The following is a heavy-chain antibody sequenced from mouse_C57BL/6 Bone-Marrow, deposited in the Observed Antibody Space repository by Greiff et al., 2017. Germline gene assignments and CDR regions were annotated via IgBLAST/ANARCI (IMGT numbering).Heavy chain of an antibody. CDR2: ISNGGGST. CDR3: ARHSDGYYVRFAY. J-gene: IGHJ3*01. V-gene: IGHV5-12*01. D-gene: IGHD2-3*01. CDR1: GFTFSDYY. Sequence: EVKVVESGGGLVQPGGSLKLSCAASGFTFSDYYMYWVRQTPEKRLEWVAYISNGGGSTYYPDTVKGRFTISRDNAKNTLYLQMSRLKSEDTAMYYCARHSDGYYVRFAYWGQGTLVTVSA.